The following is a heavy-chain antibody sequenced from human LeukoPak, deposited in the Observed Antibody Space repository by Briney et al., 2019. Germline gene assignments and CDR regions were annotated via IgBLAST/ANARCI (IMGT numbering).Heavy chain of an antibody. Sequence: GGSLRLSCAASRFSFSNYWMHWVRQAPGKGLVWVSRVKSDRSNPSYADSVKGRFTISRDNAENMLYLQMNTLGAGYTAVYYCARDIVSGSGRLDYWGQGTLVTVSS. J-gene: IGHJ4*02. V-gene: IGHV3-74*01. D-gene: IGHD3-10*01. CDR3: ARDIVSGSGRLDY. CDR1: RFSFSNYW. CDR2: VKSDRSNP.